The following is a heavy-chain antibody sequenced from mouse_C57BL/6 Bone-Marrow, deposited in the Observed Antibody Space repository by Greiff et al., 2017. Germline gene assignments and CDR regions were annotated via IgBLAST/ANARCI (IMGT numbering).Heavy chain of an antibody. CDR3: TWWLLLGFAY. CDR1: GYTFTSYW. CDR2: IYPGNSDT. D-gene: IGHD2-3*01. J-gene: IGHJ3*01. V-gene: IGHV1-5*01. Sequence: EVKVVESGTVLARPGASVKMSCKTSGYTFTSYWMHWVKQRPGQGLEWIGAIYPGNSDTSYNQKFKGKAKLTAVTSASTAYMELSSLTNEDSAVYYCTWWLLLGFAYWGQGTLVTVSA.